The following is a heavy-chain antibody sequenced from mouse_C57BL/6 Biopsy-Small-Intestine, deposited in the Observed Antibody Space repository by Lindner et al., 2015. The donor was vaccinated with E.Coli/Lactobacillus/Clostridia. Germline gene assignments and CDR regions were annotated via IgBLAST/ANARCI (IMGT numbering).Heavy chain of an antibody. D-gene: IGHD1-1*01. CDR2: TNPNNGGT. V-gene: IGHV1-22*01. Sequence: VQLQESGPELVKSGASVKMSCKASGYTFTDYNMHWVKQSHGKSLEWIGNTNPNNGGTSYNQKFKGKATLTVNKSSSTAYMELRSLASEDSAVYYCARSYYYGSSYFDYWGQGTTLTVSS. CDR3: ARSYYYGSSYFDY. J-gene: IGHJ2*01. CDR1: GYTFTDYN.